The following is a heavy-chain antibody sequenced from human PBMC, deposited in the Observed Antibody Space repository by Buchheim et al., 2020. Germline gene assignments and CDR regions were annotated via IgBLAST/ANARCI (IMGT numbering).Heavy chain of an antibody. CDR2: INHDGSET. Sequence: EVQLEESGGTVVQPGGSLRLSCAASGFSFSNSWMNWVRQAPGKGLVWVASINHDGSETYYVDSVNGRFTVSRDNVKNSLSLHMSSLRADDTAVYYCARGISTPGIDYWGQGTL. V-gene: IGHV3-7*01. CDR1: GFSFSNSW. CDR3: ARGISTPGIDY. D-gene: IGHD2-15*01. J-gene: IGHJ4*02.